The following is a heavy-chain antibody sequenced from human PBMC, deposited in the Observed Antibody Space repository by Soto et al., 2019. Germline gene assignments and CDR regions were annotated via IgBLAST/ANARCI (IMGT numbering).Heavy chain of an antibody. J-gene: IGHJ3*02. CDR2: IVVGSGNT. Sequence: AVKVSCKASGLTLTSSAVQWVRQAGGERHEWIGWIVVGSGNTNYAQKFQERVTITRDMSTSTAYMELSSLRSEDTAVYYCPAVAAPYYYDSSGYYGDAFDIWGQGTMVTVSS. D-gene: IGHD3-22*01. V-gene: IGHV1-58*01. CDR3: PAVAAPYYYDSSGYYGDAFDI. CDR1: GLTLTSSA.